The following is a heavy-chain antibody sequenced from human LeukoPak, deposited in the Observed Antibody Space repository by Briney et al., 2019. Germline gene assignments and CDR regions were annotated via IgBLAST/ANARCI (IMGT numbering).Heavy chain of an antibody. V-gene: IGHV1-18*01. CDR3: ARDRSSSSYFDY. CDR2: ISAYNGNT. Sequence: ASVKVSCKASGGTFSSYAISWVRQAPGQGLEWMGWISAYNGNTNYAQKLQGRVTMTTDTSTSTAYMELRSLRSDDTAVYYCARDRSSSSYFDYWGQGTLVTVSS. CDR1: GGTFSSYA. D-gene: IGHD6-6*01. J-gene: IGHJ4*02.